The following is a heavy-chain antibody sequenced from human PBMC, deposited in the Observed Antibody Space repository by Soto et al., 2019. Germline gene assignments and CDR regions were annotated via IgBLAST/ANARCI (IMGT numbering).Heavy chain of an antibody. Sequence: GGALRLSCAASGVTFNSYAMGWVRQAPGKGLEWVSVLSGSGGSTSYAASVQGRFTISRDNSKNTLFLQMNSLRAADKAIYYCASHYSDNNGLDFWGQGTLVTVSS. D-gene: IGHD3-22*01. CDR2: LSGSGGST. V-gene: IGHV3-23*01. J-gene: IGHJ4*02. CDR1: GVTFNSYA. CDR3: ASHYSDNNGLDF.